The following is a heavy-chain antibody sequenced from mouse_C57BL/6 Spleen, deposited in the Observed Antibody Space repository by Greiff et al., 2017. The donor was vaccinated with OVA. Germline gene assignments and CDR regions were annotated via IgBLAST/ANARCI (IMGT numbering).Heavy chain of an antibody. D-gene: IGHD1-1*01. J-gene: IGHJ2*01. CDR1: GYAFSSYW. CDR2: IYPGDGDT. Sequence: VQLQESGAELVKPGASVKISCKASGYAFSSYWMNWVKQRPGKGLEWIGQIYPGDGDTNYNGKFKGKATLTADKSSSTAYMQLSSLTSEDSAVYFCARYYCGGDFDYWGQGTTLTVSS. V-gene: IGHV1-80*01. CDR3: ARYYCGGDFDY.